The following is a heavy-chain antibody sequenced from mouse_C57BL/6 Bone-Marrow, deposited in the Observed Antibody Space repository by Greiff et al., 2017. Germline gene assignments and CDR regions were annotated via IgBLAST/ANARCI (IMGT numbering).Heavy chain of an antibody. CDR3: ARRNYYGSRGFDY. CDR1: GFTFSSYG. J-gene: IGHJ2*01. Sequence: VQLKESGGDLVKPGGSLKLSCAASGFTFSSYGMSWVRQTPDKRLEWVATISSGGSYTYYPDSVKGRFTISRDNAKNTLYLQMSSLKSEDTAMYYCARRNYYGSRGFDYWGQGTTLTVSS. V-gene: IGHV5-6*01. CDR2: ISSGGSYT. D-gene: IGHD1-1*01.